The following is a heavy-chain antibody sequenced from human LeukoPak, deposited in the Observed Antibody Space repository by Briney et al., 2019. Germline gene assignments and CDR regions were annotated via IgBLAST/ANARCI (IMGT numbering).Heavy chain of an antibody. CDR2: ISYDGSNK. V-gene: IGHV3-30*03. J-gene: IGHJ4*02. D-gene: IGHD3-16*01. Sequence: PGGSLRLSCVASGFTFNSYSMNWVRQAPGKGLEWVAVISYDGSNKYYADSVKGRFTISRDNSKNTLYLQMNSLRAEDTAVYYCSGGGTSSILGYWGQGTLVTVSS. CDR3: SGGGTSSILGY. CDR1: GFTFNSYS.